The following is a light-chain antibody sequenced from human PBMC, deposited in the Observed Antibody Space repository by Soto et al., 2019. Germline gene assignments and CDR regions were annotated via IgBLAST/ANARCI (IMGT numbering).Light chain of an antibody. V-gene: IGKV3-15*01. Sequence: EIVLTQSPATLSVSPGESATLSCRASQTVTSNLAWYQQKPGQPPRLLIYDASTRVTGIPARFSGSGSGTEFTLSISSLQSEDFAVYYCQQYNWPPKLTFGGGTTVEV. CDR3: QQYNWPPKLT. CDR1: QTVTSN. CDR2: DAS. J-gene: IGKJ4*01.